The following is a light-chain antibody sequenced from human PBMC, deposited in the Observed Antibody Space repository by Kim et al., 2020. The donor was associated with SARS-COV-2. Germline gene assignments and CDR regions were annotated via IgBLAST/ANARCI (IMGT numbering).Light chain of an antibody. V-gene: IGKV3-20*01. CDR2: EIS. CDR3: HQYGSLPRA. Sequence: SPGDRATLSCRASQSAVSNYLSWYQQKPGQAPRLLIYEISSRATGIPDRFSGSGSGTDFTLTISRLGPEDFAVYYCHQYGSLPRAFGQGTKVDIK. CDR1: QSAVSNY. J-gene: IGKJ1*01.